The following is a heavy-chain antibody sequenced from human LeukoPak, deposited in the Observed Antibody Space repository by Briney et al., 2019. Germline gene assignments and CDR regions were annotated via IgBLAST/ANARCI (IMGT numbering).Heavy chain of an antibody. D-gene: IGHD5-18*01. V-gene: IGHV1-46*01. CDR1: GYTFTSYY. J-gene: IGHJ3*02. CDR3: ATSNAWIRAFDI. Sequence: ASVKVSCKASGYTFTSYYIHRVRQAPGQGLEWMGIINPSDGSTSYAQKFQGRVTMTSDTSTSTVYMELSSLRSEDTAVYYCATSNAWIRAFDIWGQGTVVTVSS. CDR2: INPSDGST.